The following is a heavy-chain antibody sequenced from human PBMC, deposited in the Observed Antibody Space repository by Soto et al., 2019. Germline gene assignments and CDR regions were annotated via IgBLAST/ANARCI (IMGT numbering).Heavy chain of an antibody. CDR3: AKARGGIDY. J-gene: IGHJ4*02. V-gene: IGHV3-9*01. Sequence: EVQLVESGGGLVQPGRSLRLSCVGSGFTFDDYGMHWVRQAPGKGLEWVSGISWDSYSIGYADSVKGRFTISRDNAKNSLYLQMNSLKSEDTAVYYCAKARGGIDYWGQGTLVTVSS. D-gene: IGHD3-16*01. CDR1: GFTFDDYG. CDR2: ISWDSYSI.